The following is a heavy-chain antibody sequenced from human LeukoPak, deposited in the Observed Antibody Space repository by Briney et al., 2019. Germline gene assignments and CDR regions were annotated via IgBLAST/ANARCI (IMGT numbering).Heavy chain of an antibody. Sequence: SETLSLTCTVSGGSISSYYWSWIRQPPGKGLEWIGYIYYSGSTNYNPSLKSRVIISVDTSKNQFSLKLSSVTAADTAVYYCARGRRGYSYGYYYYYMDVWGKGTTVTVSS. CDR2: IYYSGST. D-gene: IGHD5-18*01. V-gene: IGHV4-59*01. CDR1: GGSISSYY. CDR3: ARGRRGYSYGYYYYYMDV. J-gene: IGHJ6*03.